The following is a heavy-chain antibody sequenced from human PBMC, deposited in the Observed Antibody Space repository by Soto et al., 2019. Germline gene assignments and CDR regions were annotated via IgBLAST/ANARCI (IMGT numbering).Heavy chain of an antibody. CDR1: GFTFGSYN. CDR2: IGVSHSHI. Sequence: GGSLRLSCAASGFTFGSYNMNWVRQAPGKGLEWVSAIGVSHSHIYYADSVKGRFTISRDTSKNTLFLQMNSLRAEDTAVYYCAKDRYGDYGGIDYWGQGTMVTVSS. D-gene: IGHD4-17*01. J-gene: IGHJ4*02. V-gene: IGHV3-23*01. CDR3: AKDRYGDYGGIDY.